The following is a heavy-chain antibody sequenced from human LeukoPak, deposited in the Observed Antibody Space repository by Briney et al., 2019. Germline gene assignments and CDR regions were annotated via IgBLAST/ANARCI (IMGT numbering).Heavy chain of an antibody. J-gene: IGHJ4*02. CDR2: IWNDGSET. CDR1: GFIFSNYG. Sequence: GGSLRLSCAASGFIFSNYGMHWVRQAPGKRLEWVAVIWNDGSETFHAGSVKGRFRIARDNSKNTLYLQMNSLRAEDTAVYFCARDMGRAWYGPPDYWGQGTLVTVSS. CDR3: ARDMGRAWYGPPDY. V-gene: IGHV3-33*01. D-gene: IGHD6-13*01.